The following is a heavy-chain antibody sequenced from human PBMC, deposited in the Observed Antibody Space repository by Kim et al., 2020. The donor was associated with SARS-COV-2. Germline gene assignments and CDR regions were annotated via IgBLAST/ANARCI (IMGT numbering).Heavy chain of an antibody. J-gene: IGHJ4*02. CDR2: INTNTGQA. CDR3: ARDGPSRSGSFFDF. D-gene: IGHD3-10*01. V-gene: IGHV7-4-1*01. CDR1: GYIFNHFV. Sequence: ASVKVSCKTSGYIFNHFVINWVRQVPGQGPELMGWINTNTGQATHVPAFTGRFVFSLDASLRTTYLQIFDLKTDDSAVYFCARDGPSRSGSFFDFWGQGTPVTVSS.